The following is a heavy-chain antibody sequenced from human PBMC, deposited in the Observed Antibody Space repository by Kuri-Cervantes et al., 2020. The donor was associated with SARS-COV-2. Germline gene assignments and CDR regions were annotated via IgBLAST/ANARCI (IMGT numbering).Heavy chain of an antibody. CDR2: IYHSGST. J-gene: IGHJ4*02. D-gene: IGHD3-9*01. CDR1: GGSISSSNW. V-gene: IGHV4-4*02. Sequence: SCAVSGGSISSSNWWSWVRQPPGKGLEWIGEIYHSGSTNYNPSLKSRVTVSVDTSKNQFSLKLSSVTAADTAVYYCARVRSDILTGYPFDYWGQGTLVTVSS. CDR3: ARVRSDILTGYPFDY.